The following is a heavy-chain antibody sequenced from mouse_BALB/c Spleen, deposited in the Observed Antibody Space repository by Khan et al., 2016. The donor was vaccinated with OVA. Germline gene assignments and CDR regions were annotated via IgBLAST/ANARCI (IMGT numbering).Heavy chain of an antibody. J-gene: IGHJ2*01. CDR3: AIRDYFDY. CDR1: GYTFTDYS. Sequence: QVQLQQSGPELVRPGVSVKISCKGSGYTFTDYSMHWVKQSHAKSLEWIGVISTDSVNTNYNQKFKVKATLTVDKSSSTAYMELARMTSEDSAIYYCAIRDYFDYWGQGTTLTVSS. CDR2: ISTDSVNT. V-gene: IGHV1S137*01.